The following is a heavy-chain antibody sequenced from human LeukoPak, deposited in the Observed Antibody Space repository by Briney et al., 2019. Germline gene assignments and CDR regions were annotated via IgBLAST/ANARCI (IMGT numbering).Heavy chain of an antibody. Sequence: PSETLSLTCTVSGGSISSSSYYWGWIRQPPGKGLEWIGSIYYSGSTYYNPPLKSRVTISVDTSKNQFSLKLSSVPAADRAVYYCAIHGDYPYYFDYWGQGTLVTVSS. CDR2: IYYSGST. CDR3: AIHGDYPYYFDY. CDR1: GGSISSSSYY. D-gene: IGHD4-17*01. V-gene: IGHV4-39*01. J-gene: IGHJ4*02.